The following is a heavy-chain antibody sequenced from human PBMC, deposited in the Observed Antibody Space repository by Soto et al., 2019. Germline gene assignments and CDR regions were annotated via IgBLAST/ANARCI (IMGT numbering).Heavy chain of an antibody. J-gene: IGHJ3*02. CDR2: IIPIFGTA. CDR1: GGTFSSYA. V-gene: IGHV1-69*05. Sequence: AAVQVCCKASGGTFSSYAISWVRQAPGQGLEWMGGIIPIFGTANYAQKLQGRVTMTTDTSTSTAYMELRSLRSDDTAVYYFARWGGGAGDDFLTWGHGPTVSV. CDR3: ARWGGGAGDDFLT. D-gene: IGHD3-16*01.